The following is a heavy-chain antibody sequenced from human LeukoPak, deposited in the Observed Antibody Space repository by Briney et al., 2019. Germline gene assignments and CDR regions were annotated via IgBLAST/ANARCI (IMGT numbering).Heavy chain of an antibody. V-gene: IGHV4-61*10. D-gene: IGHD4-11*01. CDR2: IFHGGST. CDR1: GGSISSGSYY. CDR3: ATSQGYSNVLRGDYFDY. J-gene: IGHJ4*01. Sequence: SETLSLTCTVSGGSISSGSYYWSWIRQPAGKGLEWIGEIFHGGSTNYNPSLKSRVTRSGDKSRNLISLKVSSVTAADTAVYYCATSQGYSNVLRGDYFDYWGHGTLVTVSS.